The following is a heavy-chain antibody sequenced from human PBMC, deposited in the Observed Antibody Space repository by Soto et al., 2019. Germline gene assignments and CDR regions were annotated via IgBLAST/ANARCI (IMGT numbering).Heavy chain of an antibody. J-gene: IGHJ6*02. CDR1: GFPFSSYG. V-gene: IGHV3-30*18. Sequence: GGSLSLSCAASGFPFSSYGMHWVRQAPGKGLEWVAVISYDGSNKYYADSVKGRFTISRDNSKNTLYLQMNSLRAEDTAVYYCAKDQLRGVRGVITYYYGMDVWGQGTTVTVSS. CDR3: AKDQLRGVRGVITYYYGMDV. CDR2: ISYDGSNK. D-gene: IGHD3-10*01.